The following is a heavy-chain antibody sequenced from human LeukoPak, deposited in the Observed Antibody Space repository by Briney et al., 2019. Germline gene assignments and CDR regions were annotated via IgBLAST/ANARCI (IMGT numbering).Heavy chain of an antibody. CDR2: IYPGDSDT. CDR1: VFSFTNYW. D-gene: IGHD1-26*01. Sequence: GESLKISCKASVFSFTNYWIAWVRQTPGQGLERMGSIYPGDSDTRYNPSFQGQVTISADKSIKTAYLQRSSLKASDTAMYYCAGAIVGAATAFDIWGQGTMVTVSS. V-gene: IGHV5-51*01. J-gene: IGHJ3*02. CDR3: AGAIVGAATAFDI.